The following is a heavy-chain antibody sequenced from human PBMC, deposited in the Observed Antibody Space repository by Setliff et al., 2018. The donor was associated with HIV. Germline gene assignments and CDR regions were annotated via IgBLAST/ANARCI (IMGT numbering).Heavy chain of an antibody. J-gene: IGHJ6*03. D-gene: IGHD3-3*01. CDR3: ARGLSIFGVAKPGFYSFMDV. CDR1: GGSISSGSYY. Sequence: SETLSLTCTVSGGSISSGSYYWSWIRQPPGKGLEWIGYIHYSGSSNYNPSLKSRVSISLDTSKKQVSLKLNSVTAADTAVYYCARGLSIFGVAKPGFYSFMDVWGKGTTVTVSS. CDR2: IHYSGSS. V-gene: IGHV4-61*01.